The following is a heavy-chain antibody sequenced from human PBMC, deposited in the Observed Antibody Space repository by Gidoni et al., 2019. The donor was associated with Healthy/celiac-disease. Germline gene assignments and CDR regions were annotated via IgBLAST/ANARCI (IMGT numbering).Heavy chain of an antibody. D-gene: IGHD6-6*01. CDR2: MNPNSGNT. Sequence: QVQLVQSGAEVKKPGASVKVSCKASGYTFTSYDLNWVRQATGQGLEWMGWMNPNSGNTGYAQKFQGRVTMTRNTSISTAYMELSSLRSEDTAVYYCARGPLYSSSSSDETSIEHDYWGQGTLVTVSS. V-gene: IGHV1-8*01. J-gene: IGHJ4*02. CDR1: GYTFTSYD. CDR3: ARGPLYSSSSSDETSIEHDY.